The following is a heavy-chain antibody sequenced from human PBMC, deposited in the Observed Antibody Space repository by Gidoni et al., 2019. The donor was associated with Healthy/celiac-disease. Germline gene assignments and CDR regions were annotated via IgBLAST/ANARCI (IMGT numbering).Heavy chain of an antibody. CDR1: GGTFSSYA. D-gene: IGHD2-2*01. Sequence: QVQLVQSGAEVKKPGSSVKVSCKASGGTFSSYAISWVLQAPGQGLEWMGGIIPIFGTANYAQKFQGRVTITADESTSTAYMELSSLRSEDTAVYYCATARLTNIVVVPAAPFDYWGQGTLVTVSS. CDR2: IIPIFGTA. CDR3: ATARLTNIVVVPAAPFDY. V-gene: IGHV1-69*01. J-gene: IGHJ4*02.